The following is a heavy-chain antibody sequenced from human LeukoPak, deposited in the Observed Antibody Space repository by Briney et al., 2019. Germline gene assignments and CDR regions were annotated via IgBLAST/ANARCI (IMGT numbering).Heavy chain of an antibody. CDR1: GGSISSGDYY. Sequence: SETLSLTCTVSGGSISSGDYYWSWIRQPPGKGLEWIGYIYYSGSTYYNPSLKSRVTISVDTSKNQFSLKLSSVTAADTAVYYCDREGGFYCSSTRCYGLDYWGQGTLATVSS. CDR2: IYYSGST. J-gene: IGHJ4*02. CDR3: DREGGFYCSSTRCYGLDY. V-gene: IGHV4-30-4*08. D-gene: IGHD2-2*01.